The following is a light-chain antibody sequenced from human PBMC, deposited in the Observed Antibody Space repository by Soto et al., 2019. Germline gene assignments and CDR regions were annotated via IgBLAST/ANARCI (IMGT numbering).Light chain of an antibody. Sequence: QSVLTQPPSASGTPGQRVTISCSGSSSNIGTNYVYWYKQLPGTAPKLLIQRNNERPSGVPDRFSGSKSGTSVSLAISGLRSDDEATYYCAAWDDTLDAQVFGGGTQLTVL. CDR2: RNN. V-gene: IGLV1-47*01. CDR1: SSNIGTNY. J-gene: IGLJ3*02. CDR3: AAWDDTLDAQV.